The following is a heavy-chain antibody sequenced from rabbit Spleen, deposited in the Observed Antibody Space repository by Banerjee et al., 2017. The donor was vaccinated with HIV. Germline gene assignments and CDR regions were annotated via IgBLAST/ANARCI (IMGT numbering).Heavy chain of an antibody. CDR1: GFSFSDRDV. V-gene: IGHV1S47*01. D-gene: IGHD2-1*01. CDR3: VRDQAGDADYGPYYLNL. CDR2: INAATGKP. J-gene: IGHJ4*01. Sequence: QEQLVESGGGLVQPEGSLTLTCKASGFSFSDRDVMCWVRQAPGKGLEWIACINAATGKPVYATWVNGRFTISSHNAQNTLYLQLSSLTAADTATYFCVRDQAGDADYGPYYLNLWGPGTLVTVS.